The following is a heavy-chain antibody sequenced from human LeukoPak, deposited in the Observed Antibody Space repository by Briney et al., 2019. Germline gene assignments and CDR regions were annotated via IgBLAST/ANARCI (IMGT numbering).Heavy chain of an antibody. Sequence: SETLSLTCTVSGGSISSYYWGWIRQPAGKGLEWIGRIYTSGSTNYNPSLKSRVTMSVDTSKNQFSLKLSSVTAADTAVYYCAREANYCSGGSCYSVMVDYWGQGTLVTVSS. D-gene: IGHD2-15*01. J-gene: IGHJ4*02. CDR1: GGSISSYY. CDR2: IYTSGST. V-gene: IGHV4-4*07. CDR3: AREANYCSGGSCYSVMVDY.